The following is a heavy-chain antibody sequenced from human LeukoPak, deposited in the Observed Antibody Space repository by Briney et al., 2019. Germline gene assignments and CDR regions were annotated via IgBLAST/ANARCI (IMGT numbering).Heavy chain of an antibody. Sequence: GGSLRLSCAASGFTFSDYYMTWIRQAPGKGLEWVSYITSSGSTIHYADSVKGRFTISRDNAKDSLFLQMNSLRADDTAIYYCARVISGIYGLDYWGQGTLVTVSS. CDR1: GFTFSDYY. D-gene: IGHD2/OR15-2a*01. V-gene: IGHV3-11*01. CDR2: ITSSGSTI. J-gene: IGHJ4*02. CDR3: ARVISGIYGLDY.